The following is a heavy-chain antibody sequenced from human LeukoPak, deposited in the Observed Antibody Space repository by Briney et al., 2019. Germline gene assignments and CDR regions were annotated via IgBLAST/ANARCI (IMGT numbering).Heavy chain of an antibody. CDR2: LSYDGSNE. V-gene: IGHV3-30*18. CDR3: AKEDVVVITIRYFQH. Sequence: GRCLRLSCAASGFTFSSYGMHWVRPAPGKGLEWVAVLSYDGSNEYYADSVKGRFTISRDNSKNTLYLQKNSLRTEGTAIYYCAKEDVVVITIRYFQHWGQGTLVTVSS. CDR1: GFTFSSYG. D-gene: IGHD3-22*01. J-gene: IGHJ1*01.